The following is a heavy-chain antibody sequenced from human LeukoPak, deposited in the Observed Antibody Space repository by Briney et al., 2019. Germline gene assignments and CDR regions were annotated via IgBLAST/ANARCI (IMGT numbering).Heavy chain of an antibody. CDR2: MNPNRGDT. J-gene: IGHJ4*02. CDR1: GYAFTGYY. D-gene: IGHD2-15*01. CDR3: GRRRIDCSDTGCYVDY. Sequence: GASVKVSCKASGYAFTGYYIHWMRQAPGQGLECMGWMNPNRGDTSYAQKFQGRVTMTRDTPINTAYMELSGLTSDDTAVYYCGRRRIDCSDTGCYVDYWGQGTLVTVSS. V-gene: IGHV1-2*02.